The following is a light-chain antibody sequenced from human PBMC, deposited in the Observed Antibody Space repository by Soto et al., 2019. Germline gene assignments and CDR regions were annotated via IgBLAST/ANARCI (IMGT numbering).Light chain of an antibody. J-gene: IGLJ2*01. V-gene: IGLV2-14*03. Sequence: QSALTQPASVSGSPGQSITISCTGTSGDIGSYNYVSWYQQLPGKVPKLMIYGVSNRPSGVSNRFSGSKSGNMASLTISGLQAEDEADYYCSSYTFSSTLVVFGGGTKLTVL. CDR2: GVS. CDR3: SSYTFSSTLVV. CDR1: SGDIGSYNY.